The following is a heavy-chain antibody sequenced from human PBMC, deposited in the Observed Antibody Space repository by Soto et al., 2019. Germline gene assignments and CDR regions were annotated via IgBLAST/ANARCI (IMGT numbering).Heavy chain of an antibody. CDR2: ISWDGGST. D-gene: IGHD3-3*01. V-gene: IGHV3-43D*04. CDR3: AKDALSRDYDFWSGYSGAAGMDV. CDR1: GFTLDDYP. J-gene: IGHJ6*02. Sequence: PGGSLRLSCAASGFTLDDYPLHWVRQAPGKALEWVSLISWDGGSTYYADSVMGRFTISRDNSKNSLYLQMNSLRAEDTALYYCAKDALSRDYDFWSGYSGAAGMDVWGQGTTVTVSS.